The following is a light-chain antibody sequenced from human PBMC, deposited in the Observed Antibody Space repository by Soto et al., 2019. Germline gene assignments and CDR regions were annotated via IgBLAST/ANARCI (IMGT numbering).Light chain of an antibody. J-gene: IGKJ5*01. CDR1: QGLSGS. CDR2: VTS. V-gene: IGKV1-12*01. Sequence: DIQMTQSPSSVSASVGDRVTITCRATQGLSGSLAWYQQKPGKAPKLLISVTSRLKSGVPSRFSGSASGTDVTLTIDSLQPEDLATYYCQQGHNWPLTFGQGTRLEIK. CDR3: QQGHNWPLT.